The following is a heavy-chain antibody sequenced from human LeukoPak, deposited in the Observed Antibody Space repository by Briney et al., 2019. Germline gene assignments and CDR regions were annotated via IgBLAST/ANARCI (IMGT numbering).Heavy chain of an antibody. CDR3: ARDNPGGYFDY. J-gene: IGHJ4*02. Sequence: GGSLRLSCAASGFTFSSYGMHWVRQAPGKGLEWVSAITGGGDTTHYADSVKGRFTISRDNSKNTLYLQMNSLRAEDTAVYYCARDNPGGYFDYWGQGTLVTVSS. CDR1: GFTFSSYG. CDR2: ITGGGDTT. V-gene: IGHV3-NL1*01. D-gene: IGHD3-10*01.